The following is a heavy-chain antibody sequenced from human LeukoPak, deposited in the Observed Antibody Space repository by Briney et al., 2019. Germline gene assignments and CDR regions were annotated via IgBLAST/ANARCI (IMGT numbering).Heavy chain of an antibody. CDR1: GFTFSSYA. V-gene: IGHV3-23*01. CDR2: ISGSGGST. J-gene: IGHJ4*02. CDR3: AKEQPSLSSIWFLTQFDY. D-gene: IGHD6-13*01. Sequence: GGSLRLSCAASGFTFSSYAMSWVRQAPGKGLEWVSAISGSGGSTYYADSVKGRFTISRDNSKNTLYLQMNSLRAEDTAVYYCAKEQPSLSSIWFLTQFDYWGQGTLVTVSS.